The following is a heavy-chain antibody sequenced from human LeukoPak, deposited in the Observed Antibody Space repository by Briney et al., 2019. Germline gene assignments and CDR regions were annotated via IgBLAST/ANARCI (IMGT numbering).Heavy chain of an antibody. J-gene: IGHJ4*02. CDR2: INPNSGDT. V-gene: IGHV1-2*02. CDR1: AYTFTGYY. D-gene: IGHD3-10*01. CDR3: ASDYGSGSFYFDY. Sequence: ASVKVSCKASAYTFTGYYVHWVRQAPGQGLEWMGWINPNSGDTNYAQKFQGRVTMTRDTSISTAFMELRTLRSDDTAVYYCASDYGSGSFYFDYWGQGTLVTVSS.